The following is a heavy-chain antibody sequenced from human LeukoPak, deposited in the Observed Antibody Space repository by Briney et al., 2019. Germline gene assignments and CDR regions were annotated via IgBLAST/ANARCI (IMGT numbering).Heavy chain of an antibody. Sequence: SQTLSLTCTVSGGSISSGDYYWGWIRQPPGKGLEWIVYIYYSGSTYYNPSRKSRVTISVDTSKNQFSLKLSSVTAADTDVYYCAREYITYYYGSGSYYSTNNWFDPWGQGSLVTVSS. CDR3: AREYITYYYGSGSYYSTNNWFDP. V-gene: IGHV4-30-4*01. D-gene: IGHD3-10*01. CDR1: GGSISSGDYY. J-gene: IGHJ5*02. CDR2: IYYSGST.